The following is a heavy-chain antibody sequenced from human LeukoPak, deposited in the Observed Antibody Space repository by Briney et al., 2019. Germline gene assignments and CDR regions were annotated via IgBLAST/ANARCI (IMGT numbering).Heavy chain of an antibody. CDR2: IRDSGSST. CDR1: GFTFSIYA. Sequence: PGGSLRLSCSASGFTFSIYAMNCVRQAPGEGLEWVSTIRDSGSSTYYADSVKGRFTISRDNSKNTLYLQMNSLRAEDTAVYYCAKVGGDSGWYFDYWGQGTLVTVSS. CDR3: AKVGGDSGWYFDY. V-gene: IGHV3-23*01. D-gene: IGHD6-19*01. J-gene: IGHJ4*02.